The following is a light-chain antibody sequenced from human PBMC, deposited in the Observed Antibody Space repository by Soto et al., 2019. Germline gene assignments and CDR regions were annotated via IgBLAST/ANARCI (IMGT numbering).Light chain of an antibody. J-gene: IGKJ1*01. CDR3: QQYNSYPLRT. CDR2: KAS. Sequence: DIQMTQSPSTLSASVGDRVTITCRASQSISSWLAWYQQKPGKAPKLLIYKASSLESGVPSRFSGSGSGTEFTLTISSLQPDDFATYYCQQYNSYPLRTFGQGTKVDI. CDR1: QSISSW. V-gene: IGKV1-5*03.